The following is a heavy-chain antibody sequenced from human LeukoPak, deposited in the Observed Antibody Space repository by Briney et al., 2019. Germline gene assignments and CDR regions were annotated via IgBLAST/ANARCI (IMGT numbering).Heavy chain of an antibody. CDR3: ARGGLSYYYMDV. CDR1: GGSIRSNY. Sequence: SETLSLTCTVSGGSIRSNYWSWIRQPPGKGLEWIGYMYYSGSTNYNPSLKSRVTISVDTSKNQFSLKLSSVTAADTAVYYCARGGLSYYYMDVWGKGTTVTISS. J-gene: IGHJ6*03. V-gene: IGHV4-59*01. CDR2: MYYSGST.